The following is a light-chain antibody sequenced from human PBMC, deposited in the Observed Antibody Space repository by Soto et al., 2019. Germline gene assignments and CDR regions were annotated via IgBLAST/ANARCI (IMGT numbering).Light chain of an antibody. CDR1: QSIGSY. V-gene: IGKV1-39*01. Sequence: DIQMTQSPSSLSASVGDRVTITCRASQSIGSYLNWYQRKPGKAPKLLIYAASSLQGGIPSRFSGSGSRTDFTLTISSLQPEDFATYCYQQSHSTPYTFGQGTKLEIK. J-gene: IGKJ2*01. CDR3: QQSHSTPYT. CDR2: AAS.